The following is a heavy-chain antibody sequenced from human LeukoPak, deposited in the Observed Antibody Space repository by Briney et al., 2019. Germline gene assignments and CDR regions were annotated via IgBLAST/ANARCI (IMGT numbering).Heavy chain of an antibody. V-gene: IGHV3-23*01. CDR2: TSGSGGST. CDR3: SKVGTHYGMDG. J-gene: IGHJ6*02. CDR1: GFTFSSYA. Sequence: GGSLRLSCAASGFTFSSYAMSWVRQAPGKGLEWVSATSGSGGSTYHADSVTGRLTISRDNSKNTLYLQMDSLRAEDTAVYYCSKVGTHYGMDGWGQGTTVTISS. D-gene: IGHD1-14*01.